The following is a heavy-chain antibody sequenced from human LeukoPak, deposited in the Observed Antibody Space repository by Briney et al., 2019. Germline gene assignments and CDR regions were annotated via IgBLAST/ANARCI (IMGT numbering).Heavy chain of an antibody. J-gene: IGHJ6*02. D-gene: IGHD3-3*01. CDR3: ARDLKGVTIFGGTYYYYGMDV. Sequence: GASVKVSCKASGGTFSSYAISWVRQAPGQGLEWMGGIIPIFGTANYAQKFQGRVTITADESTSTAYMELSSLRSEDTAVYYCARDLKGVTIFGGTYYYYGMDVWGQGTTVTVSS. CDR1: GGTFSSYA. V-gene: IGHV1-69*13. CDR2: IIPIFGTA.